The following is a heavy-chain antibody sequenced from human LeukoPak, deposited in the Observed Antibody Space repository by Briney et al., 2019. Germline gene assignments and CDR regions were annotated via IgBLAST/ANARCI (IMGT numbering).Heavy chain of an antibody. CDR3: ANGYSGYDPYGMDV. V-gene: IGHV3-23*01. CDR2: ISGSGGST. CDR1: GFAFSSYA. Sequence: GGSLRLSCAASGFAFSSYAMSWVRQAPGKGLEWVSAISGSGGSTYYADSVKGRFTISRDNSKNTLYLQMNSLRAEDTAVYYCANGYSGYDPYGMDVWGQGTTVTVSS. J-gene: IGHJ6*02. D-gene: IGHD5-12*01.